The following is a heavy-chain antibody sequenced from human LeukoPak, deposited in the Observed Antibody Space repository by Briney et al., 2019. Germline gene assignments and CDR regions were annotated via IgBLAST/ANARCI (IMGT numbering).Heavy chain of an antibody. CDR2: THYSGST. V-gene: IGHV4-59*01. D-gene: IGHD3-10*01. Sequence: SETLSLTCTVSGGSISSYYWSWIRQPPGKGLEWIGSTHYSGSTKYNSSLNSRVTMSVDTSKNQFSLRLTSVTAADTAVYSCASRSGRAYYGMDVWGQGTTVIVSS. J-gene: IGHJ6*02. CDR3: ASRSGRAYYGMDV. CDR1: GGSISSYY.